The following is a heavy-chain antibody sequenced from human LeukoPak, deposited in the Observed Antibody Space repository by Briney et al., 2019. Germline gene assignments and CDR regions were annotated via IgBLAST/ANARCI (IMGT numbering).Heavy chain of an antibody. CDR2: INRDGNSK. J-gene: IGHJ6*03. Sequence: GGSLRLSCAASGFTFSRYWMHWVRQAPGKGLVWVSHINRDGNSKSYADSVKGRYTICRHNDKNTLHLQMNSLRAEDTAVYYCARVSGVVTPTLHYYYYMDVWGKGTTVTISS. CDR1: GFTFSRYW. CDR3: ARVSGVVTPTLHYYYYMDV. D-gene: IGHD4-23*01. V-gene: IGHV3-74*01.